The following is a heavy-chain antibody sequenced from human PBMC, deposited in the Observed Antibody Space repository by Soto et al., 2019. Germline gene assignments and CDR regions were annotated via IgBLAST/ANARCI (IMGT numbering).Heavy chain of an antibody. D-gene: IGHD1-26*01. Sequence: VQLVESGGGLVQPGGSLRLSCAASGFTFSANYMDWVRQAPGKGLEWVGRIKNKANSYTTGYAASVEGRFTISREDSQNSLYLQMNSLKTEDTAVYYCARVSLVGPSGGRYFDYWGQGSQVAVSS. CDR2: IKNKANSYTT. CDR3: ARVSLVGPSGGRYFDY. J-gene: IGHJ4*02. V-gene: IGHV3-72*01. CDR1: GFTFSANY.